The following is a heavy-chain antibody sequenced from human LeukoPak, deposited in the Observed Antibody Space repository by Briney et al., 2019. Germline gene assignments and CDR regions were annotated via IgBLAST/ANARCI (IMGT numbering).Heavy chain of an antibody. J-gene: IGHJ4*02. CDR2: ISNDGSKR. CDR3: AKDRYSYAFEYSDS. D-gene: IGHD5-18*01. Sequence: QSGGSLRLSCAASGFTFSSYGMHWVCQAPGKGLDWVAVISNDGSKRYYADSVKGRFTISRDNSKNTLSLQVSSLRTEDTAVYYCAKDRYSYAFEYSDSWGQGTLVTVSS. V-gene: IGHV3-30*18. CDR1: GFTFSSYG.